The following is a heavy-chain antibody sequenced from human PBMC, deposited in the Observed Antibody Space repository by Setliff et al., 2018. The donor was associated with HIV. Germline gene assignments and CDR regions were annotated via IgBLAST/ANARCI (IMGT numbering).Heavy chain of an antibody. CDR3: ERGGQSSGYGYDAFDI. Sequence: SETLSLTCSVSGGSISSGNYYWGWTRQPAGKGLEWIGHIYTAGAIKYNPSLKSRITISVDKSKNQFSLKLNSVTAADTAMYYCERGGQSSGYGYDAFDIWGQGTMVTVSS. D-gene: IGHD5-12*01. CDR2: IYTAGAI. CDR1: GGSISSGNYY. V-gene: IGHV4-61*09. J-gene: IGHJ3*02.